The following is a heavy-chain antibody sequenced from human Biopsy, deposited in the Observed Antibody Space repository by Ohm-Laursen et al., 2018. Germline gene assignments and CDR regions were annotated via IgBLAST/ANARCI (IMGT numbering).Heavy chain of an antibody. Sequence: TLSLTCSVSGVSINGGRYYWNWVRHHPGKGLEWLGNIFYSANTYYNPSLKSRVTISVDTSKNQFSLKLSSVTAADTAVYYCARLGSGDYFPTFFDFWGQGALVTVSS. CDR3: ARLGSGDYFPTFFDF. J-gene: IGHJ4*02. CDR2: IFYSANT. D-gene: IGHD5-12*01. CDR1: GVSINGGRYY. V-gene: IGHV4-31*03.